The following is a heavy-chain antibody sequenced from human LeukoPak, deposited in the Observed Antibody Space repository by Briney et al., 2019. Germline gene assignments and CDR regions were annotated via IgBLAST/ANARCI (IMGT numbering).Heavy chain of an antibody. CDR2: IKQDGSEK. CDR3: ARDIRYGDYAGWFDP. V-gene: IGHV3-7*01. D-gene: IGHD4-17*01. J-gene: IGHJ5*02. Sequence: GGSLRLSCVASGFTFSHYWMSWVRQAPGKGLEWVANIKQDGSEKYYVDSVKGRFTISRDNAKNSLYLQMNSLRAEDTAVYYCARDIRYGDYAGWFDPWGQGTLVTVSS. CDR1: GFTFSHYW.